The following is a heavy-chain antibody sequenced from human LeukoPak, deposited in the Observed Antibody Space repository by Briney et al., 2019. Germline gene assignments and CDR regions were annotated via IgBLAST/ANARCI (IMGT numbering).Heavy chain of an antibody. D-gene: IGHD3-9*01. J-gene: IGHJ6*02. Sequence: GGSLRLSCAVSGFTFRTYWMHWVRQVPGEGLVWVSRINEDGSITNYADSVKGRFSISRDNAKNTLYLQMNSLRAEDTAVYYCAREGVTYYDILTGYSYYYGMDVWGQGTTVTVSS. CDR2: INEDGSIT. CDR3: AREGVTYYDILTGYSYYYGMDV. CDR1: GFTFRTYW. V-gene: IGHV3-74*01.